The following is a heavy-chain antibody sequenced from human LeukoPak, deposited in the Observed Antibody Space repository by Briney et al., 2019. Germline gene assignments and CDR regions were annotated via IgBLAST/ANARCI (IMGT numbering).Heavy chain of an antibody. Sequence: ASVKVSCKASGYTFTSYYMHWVRQAPGQGLEWMGIINPSGGSTSYAQKFQGRVTITADESTSTAYMELSSLRSEDTAVYYCARASRQIAVAGSEQYYFDYWGQGTLVTVSS. CDR1: GYTFTSYY. J-gene: IGHJ4*02. V-gene: IGHV1-46*01. D-gene: IGHD6-19*01. CDR3: ARASRQIAVAGSEQYYFDY. CDR2: INPSGGST.